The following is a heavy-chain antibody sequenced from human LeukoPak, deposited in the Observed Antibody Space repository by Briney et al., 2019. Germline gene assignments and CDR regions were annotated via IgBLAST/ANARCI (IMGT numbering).Heavy chain of an antibody. Sequence: ESLKISCKGSGYSFTTYWIGWVRQMPGKGLEWMGIIYPGDSDTRYSPSFQGQVTISVDKSISTAYLQWSSLKASDAAMYFCARQTVTTPFDYWGQGTLVTVSS. J-gene: IGHJ4*02. CDR2: IYPGDSDT. CDR3: ARQTVTTPFDY. CDR1: GYSFTTYW. D-gene: IGHD4-17*01. V-gene: IGHV5-51*01.